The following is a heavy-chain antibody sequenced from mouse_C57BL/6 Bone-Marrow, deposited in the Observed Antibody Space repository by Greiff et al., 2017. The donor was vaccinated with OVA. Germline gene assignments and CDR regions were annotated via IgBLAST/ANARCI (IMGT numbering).Heavy chain of an antibody. CDR2: IDPENGDT. CDR3: TTLLPYYFDY. Sequence: EVQLQQSGAELVRPGASVKLSCTASGFNIKDDYMHWVKQRPEQGLEWIGWIDPENGDTEYASKLQGKATITADTSSNTAYLQLSSLTSEDTAVYYCTTLLPYYFDYWGQGTTLTVSS. CDR1: GFNIKDDY. D-gene: IGHD1-1*01. V-gene: IGHV14-4*01. J-gene: IGHJ2*01.